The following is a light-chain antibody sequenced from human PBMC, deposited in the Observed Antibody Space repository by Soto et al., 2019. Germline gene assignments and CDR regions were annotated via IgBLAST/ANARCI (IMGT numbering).Light chain of an antibody. J-gene: IGLJ1*01. Sequence: SSELTQPPSVSVAPGQTARITCGGNNIGSKNVHWYQQKSGQAPVLVVYDESDRPSGIPERFSGSNSRDTATLTISRVEAGDEADYYCQVWDRLSDYVFGSGTKLTVL. CDR3: QVWDRLSDYV. CDR2: DES. CDR1: NIGSKN. V-gene: IGLV3-21*02.